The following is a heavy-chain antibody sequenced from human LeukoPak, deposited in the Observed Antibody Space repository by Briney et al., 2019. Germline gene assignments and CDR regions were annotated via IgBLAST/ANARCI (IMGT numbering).Heavy chain of an antibody. CDR3: ARDQGYYDSSGYPNWFDP. V-gene: IGHV1-18*01. Sequence: GASVKVSCKASGYTFTSYGISWVRQAPGQGLEWMGWISAYNGNTNYAQKLQGRVTMTTDTSTSTAYMELRSLRSDDTAVYYCARDQGYYDSSGYPNWFDPWGQGTLVTVSS. CDR2: ISAYNGNT. D-gene: IGHD3-22*01. CDR1: GYTFTSYG. J-gene: IGHJ5*02.